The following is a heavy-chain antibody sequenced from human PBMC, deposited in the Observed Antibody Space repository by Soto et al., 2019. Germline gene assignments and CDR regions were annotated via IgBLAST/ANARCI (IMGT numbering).Heavy chain of an antibody. V-gene: IGHV3-23*01. Sequence: VRQAPGKGLEWVSAISGSGGSTYYADSVKGRFTISRDNSKNTLYLQMNSLRAEDTAVYYCARDLAAADYWGQGTLVTVSS. CDR2: ISGSGGST. D-gene: IGHD6-13*01. J-gene: IGHJ4*02. CDR3: ARDLAAADY.